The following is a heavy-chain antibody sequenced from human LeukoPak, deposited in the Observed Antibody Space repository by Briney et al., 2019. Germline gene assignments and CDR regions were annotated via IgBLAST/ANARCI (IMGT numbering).Heavy chain of an antibody. J-gene: IGHJ4*02. D-gene: IGHD6-19*01. CDR1: SGPISTYY. V-gene: IGHV4-59*01. CDR2: IYHNGNT. Sequence: SETLSLTCTVSSGPISTYYWSWIRQPPGKGLEWIGYIYHNGNTNYNPSLTSRVTISVDTSKNQFSLKLSSVTAADTAVYYCARVSYSSGWYDDYFDCWGQGTLVTVSS. CDR3: ARVSYSSGWYDDYFDC.